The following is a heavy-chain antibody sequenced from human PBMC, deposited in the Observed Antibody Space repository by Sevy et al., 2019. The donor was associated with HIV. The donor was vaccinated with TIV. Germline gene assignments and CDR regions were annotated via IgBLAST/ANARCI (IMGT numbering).Heavy chain of an antibody. D-gene: IGHD2-15*01. CDR3: ARDRDIAYGGGDAFDI. V-gene: IGHV1-69*13. CDR2: ITPFFRTA. J-gene: IGHJ3*02. CDR1: GGTFDTYS. Sequence: ASVKVSCKTSGGTFDTYSISWLRQAPGQGLECMGGITPFFRTANYAQKFQGRVTITADESTGTAYMDLSSLRSEDSAVYYCARDRDIAYGGGDAFDIWGQGTMVTVSS.